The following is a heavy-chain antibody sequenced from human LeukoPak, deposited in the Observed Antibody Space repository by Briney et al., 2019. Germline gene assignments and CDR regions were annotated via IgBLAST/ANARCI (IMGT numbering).Heavy chain of an antibody. CDR2: ISWDGGST. D-gene: IGHD2-15*01. V-gene: IGHV3-43D*04. J-gene: IGHJ6*04. CDR1: GFTFDDYA. Sequence: GGSLRLSCAASGFTFDDYAMHWVRQAPGKGLEWVSLISWDGGSTYYADSVKGRFTISRDNSKNSLYLQMNSLRAEDTALYYCAKDIGGYCSGGSCYDAAYYYYYGMGVWGKGTTVTVSS. CDR3: AKDIGGYCSGGSCYDAAYYYYYGMGV.